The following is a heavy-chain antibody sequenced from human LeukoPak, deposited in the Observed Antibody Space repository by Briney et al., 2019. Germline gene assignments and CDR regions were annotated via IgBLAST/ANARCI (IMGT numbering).Heavy chain of an antibody. D-gene: IGHD3-3*01. CDR3: AKDIWYYDFWSGYNWFDP. CDR1: GFTFSSYG. V-gene: IGHV3-30*18. CDR2: ISYDGSNK. Sequence: GRSLRLSCAASGFTFSSYGMHWVRQAPGKGLEWVAVISYDGSNKYYADSVKGRFTISRDNSKNTLYPQMNSLRAEDTAVYYCAKDIWYYDFWSGYNWFDPWGQGTLVTVSS. J-gene: IGHJ5*02.